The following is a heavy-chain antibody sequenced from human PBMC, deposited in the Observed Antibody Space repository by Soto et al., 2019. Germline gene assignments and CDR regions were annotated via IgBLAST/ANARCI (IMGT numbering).Heavy chain of an antibody. CDR2: ISSSGSTI. V-gene: IGHV3-11*01. J-gene: IGHJ3*02. CDR1: GFTSSEYY. CDR3: ARDAVPAAMRVAFDI. Sequence: PGGSLRLSCAASGFTSSEYYMSWIRQAPGKGLEWVSYISSSGSTIYYADSVKGRFTISRDNAKNSLYLQMNSLRAEDTAVYYCARDAVPAAMRVAFDIWGQGTMVTVSS. D-gene: IGHD2-2*01.